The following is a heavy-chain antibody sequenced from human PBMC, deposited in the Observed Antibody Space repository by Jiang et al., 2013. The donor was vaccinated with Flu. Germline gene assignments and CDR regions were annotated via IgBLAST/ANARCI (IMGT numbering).Heavy chain of an antibody. V-gene: IGHV4-61*08. CDR2: ISYLGAT. Sequence: ETLSLTCTVSGGSVRSGGYYWSWIRQPPGKGLEWMGYISYLGATNYNPSLNRRVTISVDKSKNQFSLKLSSVTAADTAVYYCARANSVYGDYGRYFDLWGRGTLVTVSS. J-gene: IGHJ2*01. CDR1: GGSVRSGGYY. D-gene: IGHD4-17*01. CDR3: ARANSVYGDYGRYFDL.